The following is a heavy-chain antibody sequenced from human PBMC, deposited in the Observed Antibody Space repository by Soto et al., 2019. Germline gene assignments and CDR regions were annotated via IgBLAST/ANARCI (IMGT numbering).Heavy chain of an antibody. J-gene: IGHJ6*02. D-gene: IGHD3-10*01. CDR2: LDGAGGST. CDR3: ATPRDEYGSGVSWFTYGMDI. CDR1: GFTFSDFV. Sequence: PGWSLGLSGLASGFTFSDFVMTWVRHVPGRGLEWVASLDGAGGSTYYAESVRGRFSISRDNSQNTLFLQMKRLTVDDTAIYYCATPRDEYGSGVSWFTYGMDIWGQGTTVTVSS. V-gene: IGHV3-23*01.